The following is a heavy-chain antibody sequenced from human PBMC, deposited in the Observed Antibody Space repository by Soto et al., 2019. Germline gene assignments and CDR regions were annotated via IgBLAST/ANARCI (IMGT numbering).Heavy chain of an antibody. V-gene: IGHV1-3*05. CDR1: GYTFTSYA. CDR2: FNAGNGNT. D-gene: IGHD1-20*01. Sequence: QVQLVQSGAEEKKPGASVKVSCKASGYTFTSYAMHWVRQAPGQRLEWMGWFNAGNGNTKYSQKFQGRVTITRDTAASPAYMELSSLRSEDTGVYYCARGITLPTPLDYWGQGTLVTVSS. CDR3: ARGITLPTPLDY. J-gene: IGHJ4*02.